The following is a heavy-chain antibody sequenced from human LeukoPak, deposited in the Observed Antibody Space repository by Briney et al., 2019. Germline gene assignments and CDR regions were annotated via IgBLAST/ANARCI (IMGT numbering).Heavy chain of an antibody. V-gene: IGHV4-59*01. J-gene: IGHJ4*02. CDR3: SRSRPPGDF. Sequence: SETLSLTCTVSGGSISSYYLNWVRQPPGKGLEWVGLIYYSGSTNYNPSLKSPVTISVDTSKNQFSLMLSAVTAADSAVYYCSRSRPPGDFWGQGTLVTVSS. CDR1: GGSISSYY. CDR2: IYYSGST.